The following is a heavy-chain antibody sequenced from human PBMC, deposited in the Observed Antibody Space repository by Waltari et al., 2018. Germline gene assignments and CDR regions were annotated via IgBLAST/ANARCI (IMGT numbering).Heavy chain of an antibody. CDR1: GLIFSDYV. Sequence: EVVLSESGGGLGHPGGSLRLSCEASGLIFSDYVMNWVRQAPGKGLEWVSAKSGSGGGTHYADSVKGRFTVSRDNYKNTVYLEMNSLRGEDSAMYYCAKDVGPHSDSSDGSFDCWGQGTLVTVSS. V-gene: IGHV3-23*01. D-gene: IGHD3-22*01. CDR2: KSGSGGGT. CDR3: AKDVGPHSDSSDGSFDC. J-gene: IGHJ4*02.